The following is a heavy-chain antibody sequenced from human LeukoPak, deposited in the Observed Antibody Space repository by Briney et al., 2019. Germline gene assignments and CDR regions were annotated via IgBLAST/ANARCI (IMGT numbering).Heavy chain of an antibody. CDR2: IYPRDGST. Sequence: ASVKVSCKASGYTFTSNYIHWVRQAPGQGLEWMGMIYPRDGSTSYAQKFQGRITVTRDTSTSTVHMELSGLRSEDTAVYYCARDQEGFDYWGQGTLVTVSS. J-gene: IGHJ4*02. CDR1: GYTFTSNY. V-gene: IGHV1-46*01. CDR3: ARDQEGFDY.